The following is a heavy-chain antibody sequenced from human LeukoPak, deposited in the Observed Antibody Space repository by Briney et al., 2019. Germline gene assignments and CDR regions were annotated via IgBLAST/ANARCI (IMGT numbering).Heavy chain of an antibody. CDR1: GFTLSRYR. CDR3: ARDSYGSSGYFYVSDY. Sequence: PGGALRLSCAAPGFTLSRYRTNSVRQALGEGLEWVSYTCYSSSVIYYADSVKSRFTIYRDNAKNSLSLQMNSLRDEDTAVYYCARDSYGSSGYFYVSDYWGQGTLVTVSS. V-gene: IGHV3-48*02. D-gene: IGHD3-22*01. CDR2: TCYSSSVI. J-gene: IGHJ4*02.